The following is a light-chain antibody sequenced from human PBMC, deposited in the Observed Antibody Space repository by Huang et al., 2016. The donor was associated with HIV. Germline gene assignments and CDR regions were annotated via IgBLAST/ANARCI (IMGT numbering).Light chain of an antibody. CDR3: QQRKYWPPIT. Sequence: ETVLTQSPATLSLSPGERATLSCRASQSVNSYLAWYQQKPGQTPRLLIYDASNRATGIPARCSGSGSGTDFTLTISSLEPEDVAVYYCQQRKYWPPITFGQGTRLEIK. CDR1: QSVNSY. CDR2: DAS. V-gene: IGKV3-11*01. J-gene: IGKJ5*01.